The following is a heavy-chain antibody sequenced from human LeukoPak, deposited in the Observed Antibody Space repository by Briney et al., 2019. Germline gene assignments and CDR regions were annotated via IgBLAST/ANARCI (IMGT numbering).Heavy chain of an antibody. CDR2: IGTGDDT. D-gene: IGHD2/OR15-2a*01. J-gene: IGHJ6*02. CDR1: GFTFSTYD. Sequence: GGSLRLSCAASGFTFSTYDMHWVRQVTGKGLEWVSAIGTGDDTYYLGSVKGRFTISRENAKSVLYLQMSSLRAEDTAVYYCATTYPSPGIYYYGMDVWGQGTTVTVSS. CDR3: ATTYPSPGIYYYGMDV. V-gene: IGHV3-13*01.